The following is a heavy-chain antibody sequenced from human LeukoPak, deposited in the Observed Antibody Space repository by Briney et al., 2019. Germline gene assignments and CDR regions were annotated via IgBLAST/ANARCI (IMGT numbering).Heavy chain of an antibody. D-gene: IGHD2-2*02. CDR3: AKWGRRYCSSTSCYRSPEPPPH. J-gene: IGHJ4*02. V-gene: IGHV3-30*18. Sequence: GRSLRLSCAAYGFTFSSYGMHWVRQAPGKGLEWVAVISYDGTGKHYADSVKDRFTISRDNSKNTLYLQMNSLRAEDTAVYYCAKWGRRYCSSTSCYRSPEPPPHWGQGTLVTVSS. CDR2: ISYDGTGK. CDR1: GFTFSSYG.